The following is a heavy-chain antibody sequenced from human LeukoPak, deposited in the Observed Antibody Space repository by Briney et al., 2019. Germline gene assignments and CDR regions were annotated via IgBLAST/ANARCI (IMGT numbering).Heavy chain of an antibody. CDR3: ARFATDYGGKRGAFDI. CDR2: ISWNSGSI. Sequence: PGRSLRLSCAASGFTFDDYAMHWVRQAPGKGLEWVSGISWNSGSIGYADSVKGRFTISRDNAKNSLYLQMNSLRAEDTAVYYCARFATDYGGKRGAFDIWGQGTMVTVSS. V-gene: IGHV3-9*01. J-gene: IGHJ3*02. D-gene: IGHD4-23*01. CDR1: GFTFDDYA.